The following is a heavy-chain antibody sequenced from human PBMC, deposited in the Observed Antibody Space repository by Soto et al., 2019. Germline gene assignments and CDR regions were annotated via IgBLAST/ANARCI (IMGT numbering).Heavy chain of an antibody. V-gene: IGHV5-10-1*01. CDR1: GYSFTSHW. CDR3: ARRLSGPKEEYNAYYFYGLDV. J-gene: IGHJ6*02. CDR2: IDPSDSYT. Sequence: GESLKISCQGSGYSFTSHWITWVRQTPGKGLEWMGRIDPSDSYTNYSPSFQGRVTISADRSISTAFLQWSSLEASDTAIYYCARRLSGPKEEYNAYYFYGLDVWGQGTTVTVSS. D-gene: IGHD1-1*01.